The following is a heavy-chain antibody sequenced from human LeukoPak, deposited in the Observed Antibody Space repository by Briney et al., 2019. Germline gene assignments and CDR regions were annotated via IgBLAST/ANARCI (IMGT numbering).Heavy chain of an antibody. CDR3: ARSPGGYITTWFDF. V-gene: IGHV1-18*01. J-gene: IGHJ4*02. CDR1: GYTFTSYG. Sequence: ASVKVSCKASGYTFTSYGISWVRQAPGQGLEWMGWISAYNGNTNYAQKLQGRVTMTTDTSTSTAYMELRSLRSDDTAVYYCARSPGGYITTWFDFWGQGSLVTVSS. D-gene: IGHD6-13*01. CDR2: ISAYNGNT.